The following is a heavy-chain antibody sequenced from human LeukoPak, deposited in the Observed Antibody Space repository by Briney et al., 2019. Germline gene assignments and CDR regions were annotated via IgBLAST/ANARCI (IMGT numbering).Heavy chain of an antibody. CDR1: GYTFTSYG. Sequence: GASVKVSCKASGYTFTSYGISWVRQAPGQGLEWMGWISAYNGNTNYAQKLQGRVTMTTDTSTSTAYMELRSLRSDDTAVYYCARDGVGLIRTTYYFDYWGQGTLVTVSS. J-gene: IGHJ4*02. CDR3: ARDGVGLIRTTYYFDY. D-gene: IGHD3-3*01. V-gene: IGHV1-18*01. CDR2: ISAYNGNT.